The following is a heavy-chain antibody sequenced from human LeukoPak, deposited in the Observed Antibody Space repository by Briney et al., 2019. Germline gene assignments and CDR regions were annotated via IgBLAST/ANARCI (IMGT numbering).Heavy chain of an antibody. CDR1: GFTFSSYS. D-gene: IGHD1-1*01. CDR2: ISSSSSYI. V-gene: IGHV3-21*01. J-gene: IGHJ3*02. Sequence: GGSLRLSCAASGFTFSSYSFNWVRQAPGKGLEWVSSISSSSSYIYYADSVKGRFTISRDNAKNSLYLQMNSLRAEDTAVYYCARVGTSDAFDIWGQGTMVTVSS. CDR3: ARVGTSDAFDI.